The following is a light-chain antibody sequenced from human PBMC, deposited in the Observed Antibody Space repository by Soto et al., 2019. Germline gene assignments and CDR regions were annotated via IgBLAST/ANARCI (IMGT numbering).Light chain of an antibody. J-gene: IGLJ2*01. CDR2: EVS. Sequence: QSALTQPASVSGSPGQSITISCTGTSSDVGSYNLVSWYQQHPGKAPKLMIYEVSKRPSGVSNRFSGSKSGNTASLTISGLQAEGGADYFCCSYAGSRVVFGGGTKLTVL. CDR1: SSDVGSYNL. CDR3: CSYAGSRVV. V-gene: IGLV2-23*02.